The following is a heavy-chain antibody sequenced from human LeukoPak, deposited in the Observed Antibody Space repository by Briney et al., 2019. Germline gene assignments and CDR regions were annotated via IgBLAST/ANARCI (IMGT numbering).Heavy chain of an antibody. CDR1: GGSFSGYY. CDR3: ARGRGDY. Sequence: PSETLSLTCAVYGGSFSGYYWSWIRQPPGKGLEWIGEINHSGSTNCNLSLKSRVTISVDTSKNQFSLKLSSVTAADTAVYYCARGRGDYWGQGTLVTVSS. J-gene: IGHJ4*02. CDR2: INHSGST. V-gene: IGHV4-34*01.